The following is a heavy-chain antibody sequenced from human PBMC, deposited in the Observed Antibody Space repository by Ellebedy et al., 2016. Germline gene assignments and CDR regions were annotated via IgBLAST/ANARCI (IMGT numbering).Heavy chain of an antibody. J-gene: IGHJ6*02. CDR2: INPSGGST. CDR1: GYTFTSYY. CDR3: ARDSMVRGVIDYYYGMDV. Sequence: ASVKVSXXASGYTFTSYYMHWVRQAPGQGLEWMGIINPSGGSTSYAQKFQGRVTMTRDTSTSTVYMELSSLRSEDTAVYYCARDSMVRGVIDYYYGMDVWGQGTTVTVSS. D-gene: IGHD3-10*01. V-gene: IGHV1-46*01.